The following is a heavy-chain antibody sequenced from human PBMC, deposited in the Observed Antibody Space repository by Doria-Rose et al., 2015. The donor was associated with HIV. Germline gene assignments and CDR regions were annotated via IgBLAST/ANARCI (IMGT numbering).Heavy chain of an antibody. D-gene: IGHD6-13*01. Sequence: ESGPVLVKPIETLTLTCTVSGVSLSSPGMGVSWIRQPPGKALEWLANIFSDDERSYTPSLKSRLTISRGTSKSQVVLTMTDMDLVDTATYYCARIKSSRWYHKYYFDFWGQGTLVIVSA. CDR2: IFSDDER. CDR3: ARIKSSRWYHKYYFDF. V-gene: IGHV2-26*01. J-gene: IGHJ4*02. CDR1: GVSLSSPGMG.